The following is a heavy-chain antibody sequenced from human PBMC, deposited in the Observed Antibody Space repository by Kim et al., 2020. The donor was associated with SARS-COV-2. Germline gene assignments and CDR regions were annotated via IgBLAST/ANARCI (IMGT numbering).Heavy chain of an antibody. V-gene: IGHV3-23*01. J-gene: IGHJ4*02. CDR2: IDGSDGTT. CDR1: GFTFIGHA. CDR3: MKGGWGWIWDH. D-gene: IGHD2-2*03. Sequence: GGSLRLSCTTSGFTFIGHAMSWVRQAPGQGLEWVSSIDGSDGTTYYVDSVKGRFTISRDDAENTLYLQMRALRADDTATYYCMKGGWGWIWDHWGQGTLVTVSS.